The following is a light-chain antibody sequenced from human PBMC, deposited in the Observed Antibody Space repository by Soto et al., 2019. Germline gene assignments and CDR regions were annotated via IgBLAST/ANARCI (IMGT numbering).Light chain of an antibody. J-gene: IGLJ1*01. Sequence: QSALTQPPSASGSHGQSVTISCTGTSSDVGGYDYVSWYQQHPGKAPKLMIYEVTIRPSGVSDRFSGSKSGNTASLTVSGLQAEDEADYYCSSYTGGNPSYVFGTGTKLTVL. V-gene: IGLV2-8*01. CDR1: SSDVGGYDY. CDR3: SSYTGGNPSYV. CDR2: EVT.